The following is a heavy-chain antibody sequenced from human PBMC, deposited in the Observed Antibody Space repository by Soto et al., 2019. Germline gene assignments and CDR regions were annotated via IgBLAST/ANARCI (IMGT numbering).Heavy chain of an antibody. Sequence: GGSLRLSCAASGFTFSSYAMSWVRQAPGKGLEWVSAISGSGGSTYYADSVKGRFTISRDNSKNTLYLQMNSLRAEDTAVYYCAKPMVTMVRGVLYGMDVWGQGTTVTVSS. V-gene: IGHV3-23*01. CDR1: GFTFSSYA. D-gene: IGHD3-10*01. J-gene: IGHJ6*02. CDR3: AKPMVTMVRGVLYGMDV. CDR2: ISGSGGST.